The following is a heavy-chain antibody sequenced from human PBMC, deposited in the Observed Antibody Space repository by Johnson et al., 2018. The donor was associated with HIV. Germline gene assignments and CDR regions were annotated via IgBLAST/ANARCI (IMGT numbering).Heavy chain of an antibody. CDR2: IRYDGSNK. D-gene: IGHD5-24*01. Sequence: QVQLVESGGGLVQPGGSLRLSCAASGFTFSSYAMSWVRQAPGKGLEWVTFIRYDGSNKYYAESVKGRFTISRDNPKNTLYLQMNSLRREDTAVYYCAKGGVGRDGNRDAFDIWGQGTMVTVSS. V-gene: IGHV3-30*02. CDR1: GFTFSSYA. CDR3: AKGGVGRDGNRDAFDI. J-gene: IGHJ3*02.